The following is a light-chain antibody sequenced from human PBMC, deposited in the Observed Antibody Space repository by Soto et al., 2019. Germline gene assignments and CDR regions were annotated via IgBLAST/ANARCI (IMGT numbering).Light chain of an antibody. J-gene: IGKJ3*01. Sequence: EIVMTQSPATLSVSPGERATLSCRASQSVSSNLAWYQQKPGQAPRLLIYGASTRATGIPARFSGSGSGTEFTLPISSLQSEDFAVYYCQQYNNWPRTFGPGTKLDIK. V-gene: IGKV3-15*01. CDR2: GAS. CDR1: QSVSSN. CDR3: QQYNNWPRT.